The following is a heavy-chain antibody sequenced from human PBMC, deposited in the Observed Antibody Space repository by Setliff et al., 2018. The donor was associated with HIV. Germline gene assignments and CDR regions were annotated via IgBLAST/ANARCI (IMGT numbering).Heavy chain of an antibody. CDR2: IYTSGST. CDR3: ARALDYDIYYMDV. D-gene: IGHD3-22*01. V-gene: IGHV4-61*09. J-gene: IGHJ6*03. CDR1: GGSISSGSYY. Sequence: PSETLSLTCTVSGGSISSGSYYWSWIRQPAGKGLEWIGHIYTSGSTNYNPSLKSRVTISVDTSKNQFSLKLSSVTAADTAVYYCARALDYDIYYMDVWGKGTTVTVSS.